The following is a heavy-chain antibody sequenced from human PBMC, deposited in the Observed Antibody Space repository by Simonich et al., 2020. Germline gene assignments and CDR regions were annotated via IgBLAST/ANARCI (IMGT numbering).Heavy chain of an antibody. V-gene: IGHV1-2*06. J-gene: IGHJ4*02. CDR2: INPNSGGT. D-gene: IGHD7-27*01. CDR1: GYTFTGYY. CDR3: ASGWDWGFSHMSDY. Sequence: QVQLVQSGAEVKKPGASVKVSCKASGYTFTGYYMHWVRQAPGQGLEGTERINPNSGGTNYAQNVQGRVTMTRDTYISTAYMELSRLRSDDTAVYYCASGWDWGFSHMSDYWGQGTLVTVSS.